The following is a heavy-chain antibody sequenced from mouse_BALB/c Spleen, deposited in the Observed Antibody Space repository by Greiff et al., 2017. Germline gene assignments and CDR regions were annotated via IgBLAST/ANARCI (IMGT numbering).Heavy chain of an antibody. CDR1: GFSLTSYG. CDR2: IWAGGST. D-gene: IGHD1-1*01. J-gene: IGHJ4*01. CDR3: ARYYGSSYEGYYAMDY. V-gene: IGHV2-9*02. Sequence: VMLVESGPGLVAPSQSLSITCTVSGFSLTSYGVHWVRQPPGKGLEWLGVIWAGGSTNYNSALMSRLSISKDNSKSQVFLKMNSLQTDDTAMYYCARYYGSSYEGYYAMDYWGQGTSVTVSS.